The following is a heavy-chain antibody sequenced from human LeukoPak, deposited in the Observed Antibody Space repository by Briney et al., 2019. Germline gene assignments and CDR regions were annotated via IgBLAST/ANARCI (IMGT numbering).Heavy chain of an antibody. CDR2: IRYDGSNK. CDR3: AKDGRPFRDYYYMDV. CDR1: GFTFSSYG. V-gene: IGHV3-30*02. Sequence: GGSLRLSCAASGFTFSSYGMHWVRQAPGKGLEWVAFIRYDGSNKYYADSVKGRFTISRGNSKNTLYLQMNSLRAEDTAVYYCAKDGRPFRDYYYMDVWGKGTTVTVSS. D-gene: IGHD1-14*01. J-gene: IGHJ6*03.